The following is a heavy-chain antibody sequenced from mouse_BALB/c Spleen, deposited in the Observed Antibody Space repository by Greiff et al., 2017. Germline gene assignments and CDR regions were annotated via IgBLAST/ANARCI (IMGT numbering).Heavy chain of an antibody. Sequence: EVQGVESGGGLVQPGGSRKLSCAASGFTFSSFGMHWVRQAPEKGLEWVAYISSGSSTIYYADTVKGRFTISRDNPKNTLFLQMTSLRSEDTAMYYCAIVYYGNYVGAMDYWGQGTSVTVSS. CDR2: ISSGSSTI. V-gene: IGHV5-17*02. CDR3: AIVYYGNYVGAMDY. J-gene: IGHJ4*01. CDR1: GFTFSSFG. D-gene: IGHD2-1*01.